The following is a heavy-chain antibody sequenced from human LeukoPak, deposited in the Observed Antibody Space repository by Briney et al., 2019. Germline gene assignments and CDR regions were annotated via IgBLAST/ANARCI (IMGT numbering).Heavy chain of an antibody. Sequence: SETLSLTCAVYAGSFSGYYWSWIRQPPGKGLEWIGEINQRGSTNYNPSLKSRVTISVDTSKNQFSLKLSSVTAADTAVYYCARGGDHQMAYYYMDVWGKGTTVTVSS. V-gene: IGHV4-34*01. D-gene: IGHD1-14*01. CDR2: INQRGST. J-gene: IGHJ6*03. CDR3: ARGGDHQMAYYYMDV. CDR1: AGSFSGYY.